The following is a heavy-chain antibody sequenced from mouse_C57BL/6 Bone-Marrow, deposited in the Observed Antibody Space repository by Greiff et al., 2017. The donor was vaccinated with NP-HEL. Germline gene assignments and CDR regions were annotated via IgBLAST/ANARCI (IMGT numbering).Heavy chain of an antibody. J-gene: IGHJ3*01. V-gene: IGHV5-9*01. CDR1: GFTFSSYT. CDR3: ARPATDGRRGEGCAY. CDR2: ISGGGGNT. Sequence: EVQGVESGGGLVKPGGSLKLSCAASGFTFSSYTMSWVRQTPEKRLEWVATISGGGGNTYYPDSVKGRFTISRDNAKNTLYLQRSSLRSEDTALYYCARPATDGRRGEGCAYGGKETLVTVSA. D-gene: IGHD1-1*01.